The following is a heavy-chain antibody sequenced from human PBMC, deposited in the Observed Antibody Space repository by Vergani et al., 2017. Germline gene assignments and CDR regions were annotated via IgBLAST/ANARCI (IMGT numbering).Heavy chain of an antibody. D-gene: IGHD6-13*01. Sequence: QVQLVQSGAEVKKPGASVKVSCKASGYTFTGYYMHWVRQAPGQGLEWMGWINPNSGGTNYAQKFQGRVTMTRDTSISTAYMELSRLRSDDTAVYYCARDKEQQLGFYGARSHGNWFDPWGQGTLVTVSS. CDR1: GYTFTGYY. CDR2: INPNSGGT. V-gene: IGHV1-2*02. J-gene: IGHJ5*02. CDR3: ARDKEQQLGFYGARSHGNWFDP.